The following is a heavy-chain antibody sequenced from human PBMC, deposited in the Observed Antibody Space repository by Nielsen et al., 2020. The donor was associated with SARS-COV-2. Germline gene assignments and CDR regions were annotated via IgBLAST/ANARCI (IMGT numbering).Heavy chain of an antibody. D-gene: IGHD1-26*01. CDR2: ISYDGSNK. CDR3: ANGDSGSYGEPFDY. J-gene: IGHJ4*02. V-gene: IGHV3-30*18. Sequence: GESLKISCAASGFTFSSYGMHWVRQAPGKGLEWVAVISYDGSNKYYADSVKGRFTISRDNSKNTLYLQMNSLRAEGTAVYYCANGDSGSYGEPFDYWGQGTLVTVSS. CDR1: GFTFSSYG.